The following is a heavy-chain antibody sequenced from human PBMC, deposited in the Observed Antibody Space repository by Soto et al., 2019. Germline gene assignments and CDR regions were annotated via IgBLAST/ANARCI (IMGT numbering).Heavy chain of an antibody. V-gene: IGHV4-4*07. CDR1: GGSISSYY. Sequence: QVQLQESGPGLVKPSETLSLTCTVSGGSISSYYWSWIRQPAGKGLEWIGRIYTSGSNNYNPSLKSRVTMSVDTSKNQFSLKLSSVTAADTAVYYCARDGSSPNYYYYYYGMDVWGQGTTVTVSS. D-gene: IGHD6-6*01. J-gene: IGHJ6*02. CDR3: ARDGSSPNYYYYYYGMDV. CDR2: IYTSGSN.